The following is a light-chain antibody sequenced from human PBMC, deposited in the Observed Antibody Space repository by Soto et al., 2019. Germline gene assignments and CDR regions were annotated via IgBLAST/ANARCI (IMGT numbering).Light chain of an antibody. CDR1: QSVSSSY. J-gene: IGKJ1*01. V-gene: IGKV3-20*01. CDR2: GAS. CDR3: QQCGSSPRL. Sequence: EIVLTQSPGTLSLSPGERATLSCRASQSVSSSYLAWYQQKPGQAPRLLIYGASSRATGIPDRFSGSGSGTDFTLTISRPEPEDFAVYYCQQCGSSPRLFGQGTKVDIK.